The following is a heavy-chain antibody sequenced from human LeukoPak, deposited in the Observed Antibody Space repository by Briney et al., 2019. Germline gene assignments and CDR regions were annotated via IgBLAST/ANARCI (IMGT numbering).Heavy chain of an antibody. D-gene: IGHD1-26*01. V-gene: IGHV4-34*01. CDR1: GGSFSGYY. CDR2: INHSGST. J-gene: IGHJ4*02. Sequence: SETLSLTCAVYGGSFSGYYWSWIRQPPGKGLEWIGEINHSGSTNYNPSLKSRVTISVDTSKSQFSLKLSSVTAADTTLYYCARYRGVLGFDYWGQGTLVTVSS. CDR3: ARYRGVLGFDY.